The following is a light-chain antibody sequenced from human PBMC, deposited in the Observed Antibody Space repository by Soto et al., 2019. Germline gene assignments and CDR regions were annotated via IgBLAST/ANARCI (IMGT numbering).Light chain of an antibody. Sequence: EIVMTQSPATLSVSPGGRATLSCRASQSIGDTLAWYQQKPGQAQRLLIYGASSRVTGFQARFSGSGSGTDFTLTIRRLEPEDFAVYYCKQYVGSSRAFGQGTKVDI. V-gene: IGKV3-15*01. J-gene: IGKJ1*01. CDR2: GAS. CDR3: KQYVGSSRA. CDR1: QSIGDT.